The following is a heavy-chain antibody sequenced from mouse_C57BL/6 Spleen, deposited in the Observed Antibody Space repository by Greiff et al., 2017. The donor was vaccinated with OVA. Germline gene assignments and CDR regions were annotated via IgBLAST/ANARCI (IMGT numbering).Heavy chain of an antibody. D-gene: IGHD1-1*01. CDR1: GYTFTSYW. Sequence: QVQLQQPGTELVKPGASVKLSCKASGYTFTSYWMHWVKQRPGQGLEWIGNINPSNGGTNYNEKFKSKATLTVDKSSSTAYMQLSSLTSEDSAVYYCARWGSRVVATPYAMDYWGQGTSVTVSS. J-gene: IGHJ4*01. CDR2: INPSNGGT. CDR3: ARWGSRVVATPYAMDY. V-gene: IGHV1-53*01.